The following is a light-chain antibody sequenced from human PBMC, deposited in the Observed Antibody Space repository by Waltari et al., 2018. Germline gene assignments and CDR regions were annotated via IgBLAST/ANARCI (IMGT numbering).Light chain of an antibody. J-gene: IGKJ5*01. CDR3: QQRSNWPIV. CDR1: QSVGSQ. Sequence: EIVLTQSPATLSLSPGERATLSCRASQSVGSQLGWYHQRPGQAPRLLIYDSTNRATGIPARFSGSGSGTDFSLSISSLEPEDFGVYYCQQRSNWPIVFGQGTRLEIK. CDR2: DST. V-gene: IGKV3-11*01.